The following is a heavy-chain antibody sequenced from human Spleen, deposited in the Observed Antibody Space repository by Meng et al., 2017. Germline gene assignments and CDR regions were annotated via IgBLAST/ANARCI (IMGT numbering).Heavy chain of an antibody. V-gene: IGHV4-59*01. CDR2: IYYSGTT. Sequence: SETLSLTCTVSGGSMSSYSWSWIRQPPGKGLEWIGYIYYSGTTNYNPSLKSRVTISVDTSKKQFSLKLTSVTAADTAVCYCARGTSSWSFLFDYWGQGTLVTVSS. J-gene: IGHJ4*02. CDR1: GGSMSSYS. CDR3: ARGTSSWSFLFDY. D-gene: IGHD6-13*01.